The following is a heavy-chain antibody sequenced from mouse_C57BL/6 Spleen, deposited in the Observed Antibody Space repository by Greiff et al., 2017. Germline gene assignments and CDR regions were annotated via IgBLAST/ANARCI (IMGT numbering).Heavy chain of an antibody. D-gene: IGHD1-1*01. V-gene: IGHV1-69*01. CDR2: IDPSDSYN. CDR1: GYTFTSYW. CDR3: ARRDYYGSSPDY. Sequence: QVQLQQPGAELVMPGASVKLSCKASGYTFTSYWMHWVKQRPGQGLEWIGEIDPSDSYNNYNQKFKGKSTLTVDKSSSTAYMQLSSLTSEDSAVYYCARRDYYGSSPDYWGQGTTLTVSS. J-gene: IGHJ2*01.